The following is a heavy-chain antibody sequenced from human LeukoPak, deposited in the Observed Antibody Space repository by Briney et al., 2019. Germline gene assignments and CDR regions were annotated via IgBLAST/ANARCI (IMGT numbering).Heavy chain of an antibody. V-gene: IGHV3-30*18. J-gene: IGHJ4*02. Sequence: GGSLRLSCAGSGFAFRNYGMHWVRQAPGKAPEWVAIISDDATKKHYADSVKGRFSISRDNSNKTLFLQMNNLEGNDTAVYYCAKDGRYYDSSGPMDHWGQGTPVIVSS. D-gene: IGHD3-22*01. CDR2: ISDDATKK. CDR1: GFAFRNYG. CDR3: AKDGRYYDSSGPMDH.